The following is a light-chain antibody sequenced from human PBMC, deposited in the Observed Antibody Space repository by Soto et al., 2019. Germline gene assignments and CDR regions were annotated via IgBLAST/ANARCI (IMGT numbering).Light chain of an antibody. J-gene: IGLJ2*01. V-gene: IGLV2-8*01. CDR1: SSDVGGYNY. CDR3: SSYTGSYSFVV. Sequence: QSALTQSPSASGSPGQSVTISCTGTSSDVGGYNYVSWYQQHPGKAPKLMIYEVSKRPSGVPDRFSGSKSGNTASLTVSGLQAEDEADYYCSSYTGSYSFVVFGGGTKLTVL. CDR2: EVS.